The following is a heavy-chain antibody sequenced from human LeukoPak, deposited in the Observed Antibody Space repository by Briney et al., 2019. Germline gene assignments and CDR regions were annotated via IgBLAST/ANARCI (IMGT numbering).Heavy chain of an antibody. CDR2: IRYDGSNK. CDR3: ARTTVTPGSYDAFDT. J-gene: IGHJ3*02. V-gene: IGHV3-30*02. D-gene: IGHD4-17*01. Sequence: GGSLRLSCAASGFTFSSYGMHWVRQAPGKGLEWVAFIRYDGSNKYYADSLKGRFTISRDNSKNTLYLQMNSLRAEDAAVYYCARTTVTPGSYDAFDTWGQGTMVTVSS. CDR1: GFTFSSYG.